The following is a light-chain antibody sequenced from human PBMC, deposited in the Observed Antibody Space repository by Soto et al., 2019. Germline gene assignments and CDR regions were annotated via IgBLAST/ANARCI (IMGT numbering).Light chain of an antibody. V-gene: IGKV3D-11*01. CDR3: HQRQSWPRT. CDR2: QTS. J-gene: IGKJ1*01. Sequence: EIVLTQSPATLSSFPGDRVTLSCRASQYINTRLAWYQHRPGQAPRLLIYQTSIRAAGIPARFSASGPGTDFTLTISDVQPEDFALYYCHQRQSWPRTFGQGPKVDIK. CDR1: QYINTR.